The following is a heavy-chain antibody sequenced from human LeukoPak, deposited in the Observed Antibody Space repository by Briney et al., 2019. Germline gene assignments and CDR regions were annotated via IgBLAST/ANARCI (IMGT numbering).Heavy chain of an antibody. CDR3: SRGEVAVSTRHFDY. V-gene: IGHV1-2*02. CDR2: INPNSGYT. J-gene: IGHJ4*02. CDR1: GYTFTGYY. D-gene: IGHD2-8*02. Sequence: ASVKISCKASGYTFTGYYMHWVRQAPGQGLEWMGWINPNSGYTNYAQKFQGRGTVARDTSISTAYMELSSLKSDGTAVDCGSRGEVAVSTRHFDYWGQGTMVTVSS.